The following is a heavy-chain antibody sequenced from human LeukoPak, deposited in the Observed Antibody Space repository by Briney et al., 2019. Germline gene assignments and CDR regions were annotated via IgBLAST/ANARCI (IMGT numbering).Heavy chain of an antibody. Sequence: SETLSLTCTVSGGSISSYYWSWIRQPPGKGLEWIGYIYYSGSTNYNPSLKSRVTISVDTSKNQFSLKLSSVTAADTAVYYCALNVDTAMVYDYWGQGTLATVSS. CDR2: IYYSGST. D-gene: IGHD5-18*01. CDR3: ALNVDTAMVYDY. J-gene: IGHJ4*02. CDR1: GGSISSYY. V-gene: IGHV4-59*01.